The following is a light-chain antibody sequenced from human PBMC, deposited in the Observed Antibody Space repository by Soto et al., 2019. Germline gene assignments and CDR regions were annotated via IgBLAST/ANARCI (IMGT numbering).Light chain of an antibody. Sequence: QPVLTQSPSASASLGASVKLTCTLSSEHSNYIIAWHQQQPEKGPRYLMKLSSDGSHTKGDGIPDRFSGSSSGTERYLTISSLQSEDEADYYCQTWGTGIVVFGGGTQLTVL. J-gene: IGLJ2*01. CDR2: LSSDGSH. CDR3: QTWGTGIVV. CDR1: SEHSNYI. V-gene: IGLV4-69*01.